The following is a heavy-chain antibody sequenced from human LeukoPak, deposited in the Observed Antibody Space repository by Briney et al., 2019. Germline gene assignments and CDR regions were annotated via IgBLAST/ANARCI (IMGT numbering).Heavy chain of an antibody. D-gene: IGHD3-22*01. CDR3: ARLLDNDSSGDPDTFDL. CDR2: IYYSGST. Sequence: SETLSLTCSVSGGSMSSHYWSWIRQPPGKGLEWIGCIYYSGSTKYNPSLQSRVTISLDTSRNDSSLKLTSVTAADTAVYYCARLLDNDSSGDPDTFDLWGPGTVVTVSS. J-gene: IGHJ3*01. V-gene: IGHV4-59*11. CDR1: GGSMSSHY.